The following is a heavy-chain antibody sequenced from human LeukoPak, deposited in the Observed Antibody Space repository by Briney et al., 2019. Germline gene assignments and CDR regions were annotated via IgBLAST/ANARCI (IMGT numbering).Heavy chain of an antibody. CDR1: GFTFSSYW. V-gene: IGHV3-7*03. CDR3: ARSETLGPTAADHGY. D-gene: IGHD1-1*01. J-gene: IGHJ4*02. Sequence: PGGSLRLSCAASGFTFSSYWMSWVRQAPGKGLEWVANIKQDGSEKYYVDSVKGRFTISRDNAKNSLYLQMNSLRAEDTAIYYCARSETLGPTAADHGYWGQGTLVTVSS. CDR2: IKQDGSEK.